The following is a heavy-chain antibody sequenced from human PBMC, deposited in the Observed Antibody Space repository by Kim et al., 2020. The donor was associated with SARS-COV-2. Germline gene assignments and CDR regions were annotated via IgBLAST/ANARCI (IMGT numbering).Heavy chain of an antibody. CDR1: GGTFSSYA. CDR3: ARDNGEIGGYSSSSSAYIFDY. V-gene: IGHV1-69*13. J-gene: IGHJ4*02. CDR2: IIPIFGTA. Sequence: SVKVSCKASGGTFSSYAISWVRQAPGQGLEWMGGIIPIFGTANYAQKFQGRVTITADESTSTAYMELSSLRSEDTAVYYCARDNGEIGGYSSSSSAYIFDYWGQGTLVTVSS. D-gene: IGHD6-6*01.